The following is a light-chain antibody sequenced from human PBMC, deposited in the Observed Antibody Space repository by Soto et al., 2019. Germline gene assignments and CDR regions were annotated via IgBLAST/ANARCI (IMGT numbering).Light chain of an antibody. V-gene: IGKV1-5*03. CDR3: QQYNSKFT. CDR1: QSISNW. CDR2: KAS. J-gene: IGKJ3*01. Sequence: DILMTQSPSTLSASVGDRVTITCRASQSISNWLAWYQHKPGKAPKLLIYKASVLESGVPSRYSGSGSGAEYTLTISSLHPEDSATYYCQQYNSKFTFGPGTKVDIK.